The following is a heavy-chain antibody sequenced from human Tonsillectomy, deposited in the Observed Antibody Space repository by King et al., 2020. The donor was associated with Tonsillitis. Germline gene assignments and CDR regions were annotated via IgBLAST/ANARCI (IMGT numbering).Heavy chain of an antibody. D-gene: IGHD2-2*01. V-gene: IGHV1-18*01. CDR3: AREGTCSSTSCQVDY. CDR2: ISASNGST. CDR1: GYSFISYG. Sequence: VQLVESGDEVKKPGASVKVSCKASGYSFISYGISWVRQAPGQGLEWMGWISASNGSTNYAQRVQGRVTMTTDTSTTTAYMELRSLRSDDTAIYYCAREGTCSSTSCQVDYWGQGTLVTVSS. J-gene: IGHJ4*02.